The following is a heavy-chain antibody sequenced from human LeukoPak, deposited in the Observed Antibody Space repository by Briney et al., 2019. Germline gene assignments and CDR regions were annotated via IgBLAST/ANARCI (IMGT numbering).Heavy chain of an antibody. V-gene: IGHV1-46*01. D-gene: IGHD6-19*01. Sequence: ASVKVSCTASGYTFTSYYMHWVRQAPGQGLEWMGIINPSGGSTSYAQKFQGRVTMTRDTSTSTVYMELSSLRSEDTAVYYCARFLAVAGLDYWGQGTLVTVSS. CDR2: INPSGGST. J-gene: IGHJ4*02. CDR3: ARFLAVAGLDY. CDR1: GYTFTSYY.